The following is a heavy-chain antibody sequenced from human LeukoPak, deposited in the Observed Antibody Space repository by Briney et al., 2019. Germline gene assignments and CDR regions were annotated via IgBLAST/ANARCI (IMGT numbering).Heavy chain of an antibody. CDR3: AKAYGYSSSWTSNYYFYGLDV. CDR1: GFTFRSYA. J-gene: IGHJ6*02. V-gene: IGHV3-23*01. CDR2: ITDSDSGT. D-gene: IGHD6-13*01. Sequence: GGSLRLSCAASGFTFRSYAMRWVRQAPGKGLEWVSAITDSDSGTYYADSVKGRFTISRDNSKNTLYLQMSILRAEDTAVYYCAKAYGYSSSWTSNYYFYGLDVWGQGTTVTVSS.